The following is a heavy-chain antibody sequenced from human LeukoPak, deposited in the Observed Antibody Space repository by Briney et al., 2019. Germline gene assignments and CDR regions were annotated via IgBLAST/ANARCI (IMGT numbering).Heavy chain of an antibody. V-gene: IGHV3-23*01. CDR2: ISNRGGRT. Sequence: GGSLRLSCAASGFTFGSYAMSWVRQTPGKGLEWVSGISNRGGRTYYADSVKGRFTMSRDNSKNTLNLQMNSLRAEDTAVYYCAKDSESSSSFSPNIFVFGGFLWGQGTMVTVSS. J-gene: IGHJ4*02. D-gene: IGHD6-13*01. CDR3: AKDSESSSSFSPNIFVFGGFL. CDR1: GFTFGSYA.